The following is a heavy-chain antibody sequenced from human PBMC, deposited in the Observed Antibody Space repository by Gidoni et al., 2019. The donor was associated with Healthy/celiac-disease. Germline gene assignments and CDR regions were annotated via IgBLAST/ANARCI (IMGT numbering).Heavy chain of an antibody. V-gene: IGHV4-34*01. CDR3: ARASLERRYYFDY. D-gene: IGHD4-17*01. CDR2: INHSGST. CDR1: GVSASGYY. Sequence: QFQLQQWRPGLFQPSENLSLTCALYGVSASGYYWTWIRQPPGKGLEWIGEINHSGSTNYNPSLKSRVTIAVDTSKHQFSLKLSSVTAADTAVYYWARASLERRYYFDYWGQGTLVTVSS. J-gene: IGHJ4*02.